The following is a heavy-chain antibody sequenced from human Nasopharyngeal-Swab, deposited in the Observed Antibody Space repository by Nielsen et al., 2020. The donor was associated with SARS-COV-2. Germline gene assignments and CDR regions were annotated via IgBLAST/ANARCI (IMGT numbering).Heavy chain of an antibody. D-gene: IGHD1-26*01. CDR2: ISSSSSDI. J-gene: IGHJ4*02. Sequence: GESLKISCVDSGFRDYSMNRVRQAPGKGLEWVSSISSSSSDIYYADSVKGRFTISRDSAKNSLYLQMNSLRAEDTAVYYCAKDLAKYSGSYFDYWGQGTLVTVSS. CDR3: AKDLAKYSGSYFDY. V-gene: IGHV3-21*04. CDR1: GFRDYS.